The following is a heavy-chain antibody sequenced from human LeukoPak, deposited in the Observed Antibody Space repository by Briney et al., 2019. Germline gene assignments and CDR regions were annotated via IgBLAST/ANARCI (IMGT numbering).Heavy chain of an antibody. Sequence: ASVKVSCRASGYTVTNYDLIWVRQAPGQGLEWMGWISAYNGHTNYAQKFQGRVTMTTDTSTSTGYMELRSLRSDDTAVYYCARDKDLGAVAGTYYWGQGTLVTVSS. J-gene: IGHJ4*02. CDR3: ARDKDLGAVAGTYY. V-gene: IGHV1-18*01. CDR1: GYTVTNYD. CDR2: ISAYNGHT. D-gene: IGHD6-19*01.